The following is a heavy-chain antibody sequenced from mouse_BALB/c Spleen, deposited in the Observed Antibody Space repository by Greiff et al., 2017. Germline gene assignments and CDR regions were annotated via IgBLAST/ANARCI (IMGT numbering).Heavy chain of an antibody. D-gene: IGHD1-1*01. V-gene: IGHV3-8*02. J-gene: IGHJ3*01. Sequence: EVMLVESGPSLVKPSQTLSLTCSVTGDSITSGYWNWIRKFPGNKLEYMGYISYSGSTYYNPSLKSRISITRDTSKNQYYLQLNSVTTEDTATYYCARSYYGSRAWFAYWGQGTLVTVSA. CDR1: GDSITSGY. CDR3: ARSYYGSRAWFAY. CDR2: ISYSGST.